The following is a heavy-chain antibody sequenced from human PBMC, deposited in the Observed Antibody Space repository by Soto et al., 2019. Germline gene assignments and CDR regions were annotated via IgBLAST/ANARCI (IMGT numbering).Heavy chain of an antibody. CDR1: GFTFSTYA. Sequence: EVQVLESGGGLVQPGGSLRLSCVGSGFTFSTYAMSWVRQAPGKGLEWVSGISGSGDGTYYADSVKGRFTISRDNTKNTLYLQMSSLRAEDTAIYYCAKESGYRRFGFDYWGQGTLVPVSS. J-gene: IGHJ4*02. V-gene: IGHV3-23*01. D-gene: IGHD6-25*01. CDR2: ISGSGDGT. CDR3: AKESGYRRFGFDY.